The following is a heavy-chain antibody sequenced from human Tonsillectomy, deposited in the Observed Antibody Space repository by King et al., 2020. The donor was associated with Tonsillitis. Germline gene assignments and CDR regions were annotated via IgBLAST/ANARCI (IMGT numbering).Heavy chain of an antibody. J-gene: IGHJ5*02. CDR1: GFTFSSYA. CDR2: ISGSGGST. Sequence: VQLVESGGGLVQPGGSLRLSCAASGFTFSSYAMSWVRQAPGKGLEWLSAISGSGGSTYYVHSVKGRFTISRDNSKNTLYLQMTSLRAEVTAVYYCATLSFGEFGWFYPWGQGTLVTVSS. CDR3: ATLSFGEFGWFYP. V-gene: IGHV3-23*04. D-gene: IGHD3-10*01.